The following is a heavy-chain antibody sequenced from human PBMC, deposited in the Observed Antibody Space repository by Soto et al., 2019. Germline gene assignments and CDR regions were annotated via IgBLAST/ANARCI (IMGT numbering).Heavy chain of an antibody. D-gene: IGHD2-21*02. CDR1: GGSISSGNW. V-gene: IGHV4-4*02. CDR2: IYRSGST. Sequence: QVQLQESGPGLVKPSGTLSLSCAVSGGSISSGNWWSWVRQPPGKGLEWIGEIYRSGSTDYNPSLKSRVTISVDKSKNQFSLNVSFVTAADTAVYYCARKGTGDRWFDPWGQGTLVTVSS. J-gene: IGHJ5*02. CDR3: ARKGTGDRWFDP.